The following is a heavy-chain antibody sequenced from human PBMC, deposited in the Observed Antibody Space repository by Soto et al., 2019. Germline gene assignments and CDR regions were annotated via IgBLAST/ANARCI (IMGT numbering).Heavy chain of an antibody. V-gene: IGHV1-24*01. Sequence: ASVKVSCKVSGYTLTDLSIHWVRQAPGKGLEWMGRFDPEDGETIYAQKFQGRVSMTEDTSTNTAFMELRSLRSDDTAVYYCARDTHSLIYCSSTSCYAGPLDYWGQGTLVTVSS. CDR1: GYTLTDLS. CDR3: ARDTHSLIYCSSTSCYAGPLDY. J-gene: IGHJ4*02. CDR2: FDPEDGET. D-gene: IGHD2-2*01.